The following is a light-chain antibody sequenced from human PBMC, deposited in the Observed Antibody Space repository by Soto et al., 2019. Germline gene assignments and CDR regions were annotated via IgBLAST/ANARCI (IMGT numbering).Light chain of an antibody. CDR3: QQYGSSPPYT. Sequence: EIVLTQSPGTLSLSPGERATLSCRASQSVSSSYLAWYQQKPGQAPRLLIYGASSRATGIPDRFSGRGCGTDFTLTISRLEPEDCAVYYCQQYGSSPPYTFGQGTKLEIK. CDR1: QSVSSSY. J-gene: IGKJ2*01. V-gene: IGKV3-20*01. CDR2: GAS.